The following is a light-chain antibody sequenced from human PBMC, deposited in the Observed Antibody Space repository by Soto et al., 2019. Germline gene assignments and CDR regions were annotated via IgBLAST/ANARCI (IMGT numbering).Light chain of an antibody. J-gene: IGKJ1*01. V-gene: IGKV1-5*01. Sequence: DIQMTQSPSTLSASVGDRVTITCRASQSISRWLAWYQQKPGKAPKVLIWDASSLQRGVPSRFSGSGSGTEFTLTISSLXPDDFATYYRQQYNGYSTWTFGQGTKVDIK. CDR1: QSISRW. CDR2: DAS. CDR3: QQYNGYSTWT.